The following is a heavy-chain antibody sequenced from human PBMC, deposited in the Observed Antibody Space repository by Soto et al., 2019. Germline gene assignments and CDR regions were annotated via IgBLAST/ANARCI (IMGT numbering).Heavy chain of an antibody. D-gene: IGHD3-3*01. CDR3: AQGENDDFWSGSFPNGYYYGLDV. V-gene: IGHV3-23*01. CDR1: GFTFNNYA. Sequence: PWGSLRLSCAASGFTFNNYAIIFFRHSPFKWLEWVSALSGSGRSTYYADSVKGRFTISRDNSKNTLFLQMNSLRAEDTAVYYCAQGENDDFWSGSFPNGYYYGLDVWGQGTTVTVSS. J-gene: IGHJ6*02. CDR2: LSGSGRST.